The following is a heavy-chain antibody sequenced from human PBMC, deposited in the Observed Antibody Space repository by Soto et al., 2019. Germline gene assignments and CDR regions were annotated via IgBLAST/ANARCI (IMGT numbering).Heavy chain of an antibody. CDR1: GFTFSSYW. CDR3: ARDLYYYDSSGSYYGMDV. Sequence: PGGSLRLSCAASGFTFSSYWMHWVRQAPGKGLVWVSRINSDGSSTSYADSVKGRFTISRDNAKNTLYLQMNSLRAEDTAVYYCARDLYYYDSSGSYYGMDVWGQGTTVTVSS. CDR2: INSDGSST. J-gene: IGHJ6*02. D-gene: IGHD3-22*01. V-gene: IGHV3-74*01.